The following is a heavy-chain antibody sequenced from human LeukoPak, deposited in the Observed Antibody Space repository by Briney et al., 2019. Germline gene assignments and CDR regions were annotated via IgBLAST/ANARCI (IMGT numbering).Heavy chain of an antibody. CDR1: GYTLTSYY. V-gene: IGHV1-46*01. D-gene: IGHD2-21*02. J-gene: IGHJ5*02. CDR3: ARATLVTAIQEWFDP. CDR2: INPSGGST. Sequence: ASVKVSCKASGYTLTSYYMHWVRQAPGQGLEWMGIINPSGGSTSYAQKFQGRVTMTRDTSTSTVYMELSSLRSEDTAVYYCARATLVTAIQEWFDPWGQGTLVTVSS.